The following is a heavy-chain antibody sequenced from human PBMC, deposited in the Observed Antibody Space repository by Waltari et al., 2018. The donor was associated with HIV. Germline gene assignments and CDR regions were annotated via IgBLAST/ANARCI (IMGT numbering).Heavy chain of an antibody. Sequence: GSGGGVVQPGRSLRLSCAVSGFTLNFYTMHWVRQSPGKGLQWVASISYDGNNQYYPDSVKGRFTFSRYISRNTLYLQMDSLRSEDTAVYYCARGPSIVTTIEEFNWFDPWGQGTLVTVSS. CDR3: ARGPSIVTTIEEFNWFDP. J-gene: IGHJ5*02. CDR2: ISYDGNNQ. D-gene: IGHD5-12*01. CDR1: GFTLNFYT. V-gene: IGHV3-30*01.